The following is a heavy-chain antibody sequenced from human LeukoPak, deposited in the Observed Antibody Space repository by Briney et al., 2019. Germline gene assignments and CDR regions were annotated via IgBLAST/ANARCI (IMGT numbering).Heavy chain of an antibody. CDR3: TRHGGYYNGQDY. D-gene: IGHD3-9*01. V-gene: IGHV3-73*01. CDR1: GFTFSGSA. CDR2: IRSKANSYAT. J-gene: IGHJ4*02. Sequence: GGSLKLSCAASGFTFSGSAMPWVRQASGKGLEWVGRIRSKANSYATAYAASAKGRFTISRDDSKNTAYLQMNRLKTEDTAVYYCTRHGGYYNGQDYWGQGPLVTVSS.